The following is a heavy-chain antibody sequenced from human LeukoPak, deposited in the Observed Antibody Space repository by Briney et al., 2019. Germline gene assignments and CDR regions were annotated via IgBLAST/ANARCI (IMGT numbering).Heavy chain of an antibody. CDR3: AREEWFGEPPYHDAFDI. J-gene: IGHJ3*02. CDR2: IIPILGIA. CDR1: GGTFSSYA. Sequence: SVKVSCKASGGTFSSYAISWVRQAPGQGLEWMGRIIPILGIANYAQKFQGRVTITADKSTSTAYMELSSLRSEDTAVYYCAREEWFGEPPYHDAFDIWGQGTMVTVSS. D-gene: IGHD3-10*01. V-gene: IGHV1-69*04.